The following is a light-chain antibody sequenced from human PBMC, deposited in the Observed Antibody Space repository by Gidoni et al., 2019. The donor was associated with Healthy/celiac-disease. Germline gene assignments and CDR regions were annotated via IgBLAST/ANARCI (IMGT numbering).Light chain of an antibody. CDR3: QQYGSSPL. J-gene: IGKJ1*01. Sequence: EIVLTQSPGTLSLSPGERATLSCRASQSVSSSDLAWYQQKPGQAPRLLIYGASSRATGIPDRFSGSGSGTDFTLTISRLEPEDFAVYYCQQYGSSPLFGQGTKVEIK. CDR2: GAS. CDR1: QSVSSSD. V-gene: IGKV3-20*01.